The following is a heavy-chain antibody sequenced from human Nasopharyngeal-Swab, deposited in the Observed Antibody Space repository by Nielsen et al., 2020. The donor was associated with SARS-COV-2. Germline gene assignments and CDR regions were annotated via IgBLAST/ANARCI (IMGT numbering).Heavy chain of an antibody. CDR1: GFTFSSYA. CDR3: AKGAGGDFWSGYLRFLDY. CDR2: IYSGGSST. D-gene: IGHD3-3*01. V-gene: IGHV3-23*03. J-gene: IGHJ4*02. Sequence: GESLKISCAASGFTFSSYAMSWVRQAPGKGLEWVSVIYSGGSSTYYADSVKGRFTIPRDNSKNTLYLQMNSLRAEDTAVYYCAKGAGGDFWSGYLRFLDYWGQGTLVTVSS.